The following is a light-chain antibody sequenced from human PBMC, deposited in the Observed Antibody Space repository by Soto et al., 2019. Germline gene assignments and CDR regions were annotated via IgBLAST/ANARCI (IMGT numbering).Light chain of an antibody. CDR1: QTIASH. CDR2: AAS. CDR3: QQSHTFPLT. Sequence: DIEMTQSPSSLSASVGHRVTITCRASQTIASHLNWYQQKPGEAPKLLIYAASSLQSGVPSRFSGTSSGTTFTLIISSLQPEDFATYSCQQSHTFPLTFGPGTRVEIK. V-gene: IGKV1-39*01. J-gene: IGKJ3*01.